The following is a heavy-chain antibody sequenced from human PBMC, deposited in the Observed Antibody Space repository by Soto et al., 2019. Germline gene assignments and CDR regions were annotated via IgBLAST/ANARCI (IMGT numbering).Heavy chain of an antibody. CDR3: ARAIEYSSSRHCQH. J-gene: IGHJ1*01. Sequence: QVQLQESGPGLVKPSQTLSLTSTFSGGSISSGGYSWGWIRQHPGKGLGWIGYIYYSGTTYYNPSIKSRVTISVDTSKNQFSLKLSSVTAADTDVYYCARAIEYSSSRHCQHWGQGTLVTVSS. V-gene: IGHV4-31*03. CDR1: GGSISSGGYS. D-gene: IGHD6-6*01. CDR2: IYYSGTT.